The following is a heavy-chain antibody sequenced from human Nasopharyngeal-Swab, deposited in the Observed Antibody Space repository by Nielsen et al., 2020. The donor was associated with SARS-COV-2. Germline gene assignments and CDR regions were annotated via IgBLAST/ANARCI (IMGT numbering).Heavy chain of an antibody. CDR2: ISGSGSST. J-gene: IGHJ4*02. V-gene: IGHV3-23*01. CDR3: AKTLDQYSSSWYRFY. D-gene: IGHD6-13*01. Sequence: VRQAPGKGLEWVSAISGSGSSTYYADSVKGRFTISRDNSKNTLYLQMNSLRAEDTAVYYCAKTLDQYSSSWYRFYWGQGTLVTVSS.